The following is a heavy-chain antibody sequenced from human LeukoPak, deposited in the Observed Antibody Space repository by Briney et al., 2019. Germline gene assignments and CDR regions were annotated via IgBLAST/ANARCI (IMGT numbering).Heavy chain of an antibody. CDR3: AKSNGYGLIDY. V-gene: IGHV4-39*01. J-gene: IGHJ4*02. Sequence: PSETLPLTCAVSGASISSSNYYWGWVRQSPGKGLEWIGNIYSSGNTYYNASLKSRVTMYIDTSKNLFSLKLSSVTAVDTAMYYCAKSNGYGLIDYWGQGTLVTVSS. CDR1: GASISSSNYY. D-gene: IGHD5-12*01. CDR2: IYSSGNT.